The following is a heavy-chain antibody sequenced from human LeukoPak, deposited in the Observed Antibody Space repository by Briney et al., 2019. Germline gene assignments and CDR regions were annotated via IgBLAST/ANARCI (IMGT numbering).Heavy chain of an antibody. CDR1: GFTFSSYS. CDR3: ARENWEMATFDS. Sequence: GGSLRLSCAASGFTFSSYSMNWVRQAPGKGLEWVSSISSSSSYIYYADSVKGRFTISRDNAKNSLYLQMNSLRAEDTAVYYCARENWEMATFDSWGQRTLVTVSS. CDR2: ISSSSSYI. D-gene: IGHD5-24*01. J-gene: IGHJ4*02. V-gene: IGHV3-21*01.